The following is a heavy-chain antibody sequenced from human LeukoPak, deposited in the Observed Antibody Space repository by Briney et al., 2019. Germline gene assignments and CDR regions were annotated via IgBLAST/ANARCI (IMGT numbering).Heavy chain of an antibody. J-gene: IGHJ4*02. V-gene: IGHV4-38-2*02. Sequence: PSETLSLTCTVSGYSISNGYYWGWIRQPPGKGLEWVGGIYHRGSTYYNPSLRSRVTISLDRSKKKFSLKLTSVTAADTAVYFCARGAEYYAIWRGYAGYSDYWGQGISVTVSS. CDR1: GYSISNGYY. CDR2: IYHRGST. CDR3: ARGAEYYAIWRGYAGYSDY. D-gene: IGHD3-3*01.